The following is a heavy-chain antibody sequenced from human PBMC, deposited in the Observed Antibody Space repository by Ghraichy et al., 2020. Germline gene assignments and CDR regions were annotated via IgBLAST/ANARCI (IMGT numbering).Heavy chain of an antibody. CDR3: ATVTLRLYYYGMDV. CDR2: TRNKANSYTT. D-gene: IGHD4-23*01. CDR1: GFTFSDHY. J-gene: IGHJ6*02. Sequence: GGSLRLSCAASGFTFSDHYMDWVRQAPGKGLEWVGRTRNKANSYTTEYAASVKGRFTISRDDSKNSLYLQMNSLKTEDTAVYYCATVTLRLYYYGMDVWGQGTTVTVSS. V-gene: IGHV3-72*01.